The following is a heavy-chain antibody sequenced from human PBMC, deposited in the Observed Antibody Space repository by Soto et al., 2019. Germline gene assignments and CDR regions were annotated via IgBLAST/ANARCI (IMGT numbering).Heavy chain of an antibody. V-gene: IGHV3-74*01. CDR2: FGTDESYT. J-gene: IGHJ6*02. Sequence: PGGSLRLSCGASGFTLRGYWMHWVRQAPGKGLVWVSRFGTDESYTDYADSVKGRFTISRDNAKNTLYLQMNNLRAEDTAIYYCARGKELGVVRYGMDVWGQGTTVTVS. CDR3: ARGKELGVVRYGMDV. D-gene: IGHD3-3*01. CDR1: GFTLRGYW.